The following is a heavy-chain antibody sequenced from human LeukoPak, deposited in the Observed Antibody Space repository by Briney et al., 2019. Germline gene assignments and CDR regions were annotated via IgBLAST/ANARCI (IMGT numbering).Heavy chain of an antibody. Sequence: ASVKVSCKASGYTFTSYDINWVRQATGQGLEWMGWMNPNSGNTGYAQKFQGRVTITRNTSISTAYMELSSVTAADTAVYYCARDDDSSGYYPYYWGQGTLVTVSS. J-gene: IGHJ4*02. CDR3: ARDDDSSGYYPYY. CDR2: MNPNSGNT. D-gene: IGHD3-22*01. CDR1: GYTFTSYD. V-gene: IGHV1-8*03.